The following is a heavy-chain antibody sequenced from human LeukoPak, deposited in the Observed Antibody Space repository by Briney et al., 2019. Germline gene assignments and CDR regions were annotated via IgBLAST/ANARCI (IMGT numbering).Heavy chain of an antibody. CDR1: GGSISPYC. CDR2: ICHSGST. D-gene: IGHD3-9*01. V-gene: IGHV4-59*01. CDR3: GGVAFDKGSIHSGHRLDP. Sequence: SETLSLTCTVSGGSISPYCWTWIWQPPEKALEWIGYICHSGSTNYNPSLKSRVTMSVDTSKNQFSLKLGSLTAADAAVYYCGGVAFDKGSIHSGHRLDPWGQGTLVTVSS. J-gene: IGHJ5*02.